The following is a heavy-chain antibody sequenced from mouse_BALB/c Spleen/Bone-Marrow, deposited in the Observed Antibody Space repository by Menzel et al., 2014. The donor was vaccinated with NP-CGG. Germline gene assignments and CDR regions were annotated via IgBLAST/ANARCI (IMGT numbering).Heavy chain of an antibody. D-gene: IGHD2-4*01. CDR3: TRGVYYDYDEGAMDY. J-gene: IGHJ4*01. Sequence: EVQLQQSGPELVKPGASVKMSCKASGYTFTSYVMHWVKQKPGQGLEWIGYINPYNDGTKYNEKFKGKATLTSDKSSSTAYMELSSLTSEDSAVYYCTRGVYYDYDEGAMDYWGQGSSATDSS. CDR2: INPYNDGT. CDR1: GYTFTSYV. V-gene: IGHV1-14*01.